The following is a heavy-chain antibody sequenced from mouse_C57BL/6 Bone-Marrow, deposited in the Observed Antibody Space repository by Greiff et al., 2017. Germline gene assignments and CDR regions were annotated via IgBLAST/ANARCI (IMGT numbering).Heavy chain of an antibody. CDR3: LIYYGYDAWFAY. CDR2: IDPETGGT. V-gene: IGHV1-15*01. D-gene: IGHD2-2*01. CDR1: GYTFTDYE. Sequence: QVQLKQSGAELVRPGASVTLSCKASGYTFTDYEMHWVKQTPVHGLEWIGAIDPETGGTAYNQKFKGKAILTADKSSSTAYMELRSLTSEDSAVYYCLIYYGYDAWFAYWGQGTLVTVSA. J-gene: IGHJ3*01.